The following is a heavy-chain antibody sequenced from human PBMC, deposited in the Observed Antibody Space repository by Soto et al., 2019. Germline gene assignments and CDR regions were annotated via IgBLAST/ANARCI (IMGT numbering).Heavy chain of an antibody. Sequence: QVQLQQWGAGLLKPSETLSLTCAVYGGSFSGYYWTWFRQPPGKGLEWIGEISPSGTTKYIPSLTSRVTISADTSKNQFSLKVTSVTAAATAVYYCVTALWFGTQPEIWGQGALVTVSS. CDR1: GGSFSGYY. CDR3: VTALWFGTQPEI. CDR2: ISPSGTT. D-gene: IGHD3-10*01. V-gene: IGHV4-34*01. J-gene: IGHJ4*02.